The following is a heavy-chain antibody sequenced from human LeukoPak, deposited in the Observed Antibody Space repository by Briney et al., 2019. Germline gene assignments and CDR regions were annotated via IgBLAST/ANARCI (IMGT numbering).Heavy chain of an antibody. D-gene: IGHD3-10*01. CDR1: GFTFSSYS. CDR3: ARDAVSGGGHDY. Sequence: GGSLRLSCAASGFTFSSYSMNWVRQAPGKGLEWVANIKQDGSEKYYVDSVKGRFTISRDNAKNSLYLQMNSLRAEDTAVYYCARDAVSGGGHDYWGQGTLVTVSS. J-gene: IGHJ4*02. CDR2: IKQDGSEK. V-gene: IGHV3-7*01.